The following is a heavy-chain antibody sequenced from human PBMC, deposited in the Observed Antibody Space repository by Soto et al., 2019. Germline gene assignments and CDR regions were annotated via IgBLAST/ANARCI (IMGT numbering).Heavy chain of an antibody. CDR2: ISYDGSNK. J-gene: IGHJ6*01. CDR1: GFTFSSYG. V-gene: IGHV3-30*18. Sequence: GGSLRLSCVASGFTFSSYGMHWVRQAPGKGLEWVAVISYDGSNKYYADSVKGRFTISRDNSKNTLYLQMNSLRAEDTAVYYCAKERGTPGYYYYYYGMDVWGQGSTVTVSS. CDR3: AKERGTPGYYYYYYGMDV.